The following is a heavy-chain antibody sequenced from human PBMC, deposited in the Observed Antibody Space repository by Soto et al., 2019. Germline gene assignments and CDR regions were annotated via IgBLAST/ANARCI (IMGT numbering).Heavy chain of an antibody. CDR3: VRVYGRSSCFFDS. V-gene: IGHV4-38-2*01. Sequence: SETLSLTCGVSGYSLTSGYHWGWIRQPPGRGLEWIGTIYHSGTTYYNPSLMSRVTMSVDTSKNQFSLKVTSATAADTAVYFCVRVYGRSSCFFDSWGQGTLVTVSS. CDR2: IYHSGTT. CDR1: GYSLTSGYH. D-gene: IGHD6-6*01. J-gene: IGHJ4*02.